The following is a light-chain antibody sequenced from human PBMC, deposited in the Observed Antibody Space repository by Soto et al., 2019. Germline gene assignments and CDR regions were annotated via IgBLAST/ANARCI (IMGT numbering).Light chain of an antibody. Sequence: EIVMTQSPATLSVSPGERATLSCRASHSVSSNLAWYQQKPGQAPRLLIYDVSSRATGIPDRFSGSGSGTDFTLTVSRLEPEDFAVYYCQQYGSSPETFGQGTKVDIK. J-gene: IGKJ1*01. V-gene: IGKV3-20*01. CDR2: DVS. CDR1: HSVSSN. CDR3: QQYGSSPET.